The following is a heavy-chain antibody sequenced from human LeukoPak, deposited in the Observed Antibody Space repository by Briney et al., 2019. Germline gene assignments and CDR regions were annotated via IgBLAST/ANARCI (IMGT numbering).Heavy chain of an antibody. V-gene: IGHV3-30*03. J-gene: IGHJ2*01. CDR3: ARGRRLEWFVGDWYFDL. CDR2: ISYDGSNK. D-gene: IGHD3-3*01. Sequence: GGSLRLSCAASGFTFSSYGMHWVRQAPGKGLEWVAVISYDGSNKYYADSVRGRFTISRDNSKNTLYLQMNSLRAEDTAVYYCARGRRLEWFVGDWYFDLWGRGTLVTVSS. CDR1: GFTFSSYG.